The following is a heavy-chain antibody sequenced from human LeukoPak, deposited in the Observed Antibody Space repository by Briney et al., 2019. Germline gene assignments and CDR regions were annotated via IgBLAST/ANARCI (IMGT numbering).Heavy chain of an antibody. Sequence: GGSLRLSCAASGFTFSSYSTNWVRQAPGKGLEWVSSISSSSSYIYYADSVKGRFTISRDNAKNSLYLQMNSLRAEDTAVYYCARESIVATIFPYFDYWGQGTLVTVSS. CDR1: GFTFSSYS. J-gene: IGHJ4*02. V-gene: IGHV3-21*01. CDR3: ARESIVATIFPYFDY. D-gene: IGHD5-12*01. CDR2: ISSSSSYI.